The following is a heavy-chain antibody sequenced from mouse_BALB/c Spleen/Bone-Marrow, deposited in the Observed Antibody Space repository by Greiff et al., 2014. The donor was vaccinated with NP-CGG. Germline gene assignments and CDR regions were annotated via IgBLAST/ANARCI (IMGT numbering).Heavy chain of an antibody. CDR2: IDPENGNT. CDR3: VAYYRYEYYFDY. Sequence: VQLQQPGAELVRPGALVKLSCKASGFNIKDYYMHWGKQRPEQGLEGIGWIDPENGNTIYDPKFQGKASITADTSSNTAYLQLSSLTSEDTAVYYCVAYYRYEYYFDYWGQGTTLTVSS. J-gene: IGHJ2*01. V-gene: IGHV14-1*02. D-gene: IGHD2-14*01. CDR1: GFNIKDYY.